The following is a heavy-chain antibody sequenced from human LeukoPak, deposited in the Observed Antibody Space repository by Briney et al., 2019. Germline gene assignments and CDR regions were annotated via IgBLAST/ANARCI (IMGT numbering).Heavy chain of an antibody. CDR1: GGTFSSYA. Sequence: SVKVSCKASGGTFSSYAISWVRQAPGQGLEWTGRIIPIFGTANYAQKFQGRVTITTDESTSTAYMELSSLRSEDTAVYYCARATTLYYYDSSGIDAFDIRGQGTMVTVSS. CDR2: IIPIFGTA. D-gene: IGHD3-22*01. V-gene: IGHV1-69*05. J-gene: IGHJ3*02. CDR3: ARATTLYYYDSSGIDAFDI.